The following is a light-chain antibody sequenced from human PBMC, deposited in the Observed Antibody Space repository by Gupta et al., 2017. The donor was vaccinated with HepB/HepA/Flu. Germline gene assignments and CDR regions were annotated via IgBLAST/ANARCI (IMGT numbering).Light chain of an antibody. Sequence: EIVLTQSPATLSLSPGERATLSCRASQSVSNYLAWYQQKPGQSPRLLIYATSNRATGIPPRFRGSGSGTDFTLTITDLESEDFAVYYCQQRSSWPTFGGGTKVEIK. CDR3: QQRSSWPT. CDR1: QSVSNY. J-gene: IGKJ4*01. CDR2: ATS. V-gene: IGKV3-11*01.